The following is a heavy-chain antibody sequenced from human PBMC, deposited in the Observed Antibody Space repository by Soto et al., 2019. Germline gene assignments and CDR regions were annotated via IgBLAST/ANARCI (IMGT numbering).Heavy chain of an antibody. J-gene: IGHJ6*02. V-gene: IGHV4-34*01. CDR3: ARGLSGYYKYYYYYYGMDV. Sequence: PSETLSLTCAVYGGSFSGYYWSWIRQPPGKGLEWIGEINHSGSTNYNPSLKSRVTISVDTSKNQFSLKLSSVTAADTAVYYCARGLSGYYKYYYYYYGMDVWGQGTTVTVSS. CDR1: GGSFSGYY. CDR2: INHSGST. D-gene: IGHD3-9*01.